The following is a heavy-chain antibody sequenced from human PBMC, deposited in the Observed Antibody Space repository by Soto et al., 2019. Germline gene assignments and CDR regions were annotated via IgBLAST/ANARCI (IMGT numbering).Heavy chain of an antibody. CDR1: GFTFSSYV. Sequence: LRLSCAASGFTFSSYVMSWVRQAPGKGLEWVSTISGSGGSTFYADSVKGRFTISRDNSKNTLYLQMDSLRAEDTAIYYCAKGWEYYYDSSGYPGDDWGQGTLVPVSS. V-gene: IGHV3-23*01. CDR2: ISGSGGST. CDR3: AKGWEYYYDSSGYPGDD. J-gene: IGHJ4*02. D-gene: IGHD3-22*01.